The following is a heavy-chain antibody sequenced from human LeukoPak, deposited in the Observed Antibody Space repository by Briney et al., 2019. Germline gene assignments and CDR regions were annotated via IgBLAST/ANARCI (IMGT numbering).Heavy chain of an antibody. J-gene: IGHJ4*02. CDR3: AIDSYDYPWSYFDY. V-gene: IGHV3-23*01. CDR1: GFTFSSYA. D-gene: IGHD3-16*01. Sequence: GGSLRLSCAASGFTFSSYAMSWVRQAPGKGLEWVSAISGSGGSTYYADSVKGRFTISRDNSKNTLYLQMNSLRAEDTAVYYCAIDSYDYPWSYFDYWGQGTLVTVSS. CDR2: ISGSGGST.